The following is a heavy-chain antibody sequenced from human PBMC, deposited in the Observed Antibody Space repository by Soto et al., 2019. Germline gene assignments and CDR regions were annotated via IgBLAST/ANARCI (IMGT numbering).Heavy chain of an antibody. D-gene: IGHD3-3*01. CDR2: INHSGST. J-gene: IGHJ6*02. V-gene: IGHV4-34*01. Sequence: QSQTLSLPCAVYGGSFSGYYWSWIRQPPGKGLEWIGEINHSGSTNYNPSLKSRVTISVDTSKNQFSLKLSSVTAADTAVYYCARRFAYYDFWSGYQDPEPEAYYGMDVWGQGTTVTVSS. CDR1: GGSFSGYY. CDR3: ARRFAYYDFWSGYQDPEPEAYYGMDV.